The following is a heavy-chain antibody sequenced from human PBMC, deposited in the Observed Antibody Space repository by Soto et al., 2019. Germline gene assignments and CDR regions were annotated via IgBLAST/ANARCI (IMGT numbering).Heavy chain of an antibody. D-gene: IGHD1-26*01. CDR1: GFIFSTYA. Sequence: GGSLRLSCAVSGFIFSTYAMSWVRQAPGKGLEWVSGIGASGAGTYYTDSVKGRFTISRDNSKNTLYLQMNSLRVEDTAVYYCALRKTGSYFDYWGQGTLVTVSS. V-gene: IGHV3-23*01. J-gene: IGHJ4*02. CDR2: IGASGAGT. CDR3: ALRKTGSYFDY.